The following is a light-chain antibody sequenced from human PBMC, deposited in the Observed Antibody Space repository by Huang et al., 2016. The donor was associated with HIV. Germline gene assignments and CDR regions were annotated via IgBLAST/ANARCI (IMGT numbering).Light chain of an antibody. V-gene: IGKV3-15*01. CDR3: QQYNKWPT. Sequence: EIVMTQSPGTLSVSPGERATLSCRASQSVSSSLAWYQQRPGQAPRLLIYDASRRPTDIPTRFSGSWSGTEFTLTISSLQSEDFALYYCQQYNKWPTFGQGTKVEIK. CDR1: QSVSSS. CDR2: DAS. J-gene: IGKJ1*01.